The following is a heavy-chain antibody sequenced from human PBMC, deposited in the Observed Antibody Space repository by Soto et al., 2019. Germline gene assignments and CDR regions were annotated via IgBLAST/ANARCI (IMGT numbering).Heavy chain of an antibody. CDR2: IVVGSGNT. V-gene: IGHV1-58*01. D-gene: IGHD2-15*01. J-gene: IGHJ6*02. Sequence: GASVKVSCKASGFTFTSSAVQWVRQARGQRLEWIGWIVVGSGNTNYAQKFQERVTITRDMSTSTAYMELSSLRSEDTAVYYCAAERYCSGGSCRYYGMDVWGQGTTVTVSS. CDR1: GFTFTSSA. CDR3: AAERYCSGGSCRYYGMDV.